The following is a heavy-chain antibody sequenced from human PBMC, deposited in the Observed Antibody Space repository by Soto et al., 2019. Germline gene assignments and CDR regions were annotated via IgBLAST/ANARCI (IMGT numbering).Heavy chain of an antibody. V-gene: IGHV3-30*04. J-gene: IGHJ4*02. D-gene: IGHD2-2*01. CDR2: ISYDGSLQ. CDR3: ARTYSSSWNYLDY. Sequence: QVHLVEAGGGVVQPGRSLTLSCAASGFTFDSHTMHWVRQTPGKGLEWVAYISYDGSLQDHADSVKGRFSISRDNGRNTVFLEMNSLSPEDSAVYYCARTYSSSWNYLDYWGQGTLVTVSS. CDR1: GFTFDSHT.